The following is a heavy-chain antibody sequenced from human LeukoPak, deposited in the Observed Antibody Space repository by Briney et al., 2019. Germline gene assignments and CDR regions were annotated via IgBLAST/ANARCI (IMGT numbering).Heavy chain of an antibody. CDR1: GYTFTTYW. J-gene: IGHJ4*02. V-gene: IGHV5-51*01. D-gene: IGHD4-17*01. Sequence: GESLKISCKGSGYTFTTYWIGWVRQMPGKGLEWIGLRNPADSDTRYSPSFQGQVTISVDRSISTAYLEWSSLKASDTAMYYCARLTVTYIDYWGQGTLVTVSS. CDR3: ARLTVTYIDY. CDR2: RNPADSDT.